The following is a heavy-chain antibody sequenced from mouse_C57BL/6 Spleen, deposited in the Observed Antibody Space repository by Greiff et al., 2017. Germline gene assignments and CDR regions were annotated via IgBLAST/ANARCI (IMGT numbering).Heavy chain of an antibody. CDR3: TRWGYGSTSEYFDV. CDR2: IDPETGGT. J-gene: IGHJ1*03. CDR1: GYTFTDYE. D-gene: IGHD1-1*01. V-gene: IGHV1-15*01. Sequence: QVQLQPSGAELVRPGASVTLSCKASGYTFTDYEMHWVKQTPVHGLEWIGAIDPETGGTAYNQKFKGKAILTADKSSSTAYMELRSLTSEDSAVYYCTRWGYGSTSEYFDVWGTGTTVTVSS.